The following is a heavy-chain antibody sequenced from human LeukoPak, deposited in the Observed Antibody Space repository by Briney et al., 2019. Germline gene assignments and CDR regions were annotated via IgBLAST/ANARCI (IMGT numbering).Heavy chain of an antibody. CDR3: ARDRPPSGQLWGFLDYYYYYGMDV. CDR1: GYTFTSYY. D-gene: IGHD5-18*01. CDR2: INPSGGST. V-gene: IGHV1-46*01. J-gene: IGHJ6*02. Sequence: ASVKVSCKASGYTFTSYYMHWVRQAPGQGLEWMGIINPSGGSTSYAQKFQGRVTMTRDTSTSTVYMELSSLRSEDTAVYYCARDRPPSGQLWGFLDYYYYYGMDVWGQGTTVTVS.